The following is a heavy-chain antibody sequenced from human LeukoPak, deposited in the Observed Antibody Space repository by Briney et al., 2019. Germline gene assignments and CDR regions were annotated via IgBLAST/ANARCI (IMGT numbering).Heavy chain of an antibody. Sequence: SETLSLTCTVSGGSISSDTYYWSWIRQPAGKVLEWIGRIFTSGRIDYNPSLRSRVAMSVDTSKNQFSLKMSSVTAADTAVYFCARVQFGAAGSFDCWGQGTLSPSPQ. J-gene: IGHJ4*02. V-gene: IGHV4-61*02. CDR1: GGSISSDTYY. D-gene: IGHD6-19*01. CDR2: IFTSGRI. CDR3: ARVQFGAAGSFDC.